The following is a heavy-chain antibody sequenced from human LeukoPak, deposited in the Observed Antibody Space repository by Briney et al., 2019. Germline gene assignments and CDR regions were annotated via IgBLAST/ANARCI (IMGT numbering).Heavy chain of an antibody. CDR1: GGAFSGYS. D-gene: IGHD4-17*01. J-gene: IGHJ4*02. CDR2: IDPNGTT. V-gene: IGHV4-34*01. Sequence: SETPSLTCAVYGGAFSGYSWSWIRQPPGKGLEWIGEIDPNGTTNYNPSLKSRVIVSLDTCKNQFSLNLNSVTAADTGTYYCARGRSYEYGDYDYWGQGTLVTVSS. CDR3: ARGRSYEYGDYDY.